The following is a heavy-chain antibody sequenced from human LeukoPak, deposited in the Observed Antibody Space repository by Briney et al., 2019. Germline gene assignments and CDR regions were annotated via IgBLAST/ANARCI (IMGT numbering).Heavy chain of an antibody. CDR3: ARGFRELWLLE. CDR2: IIPIFGTA. V-gene: IGHV1-69*05. J-gene: IGHJ4*02. D-gene: IGHD5-18*01. Sequence: ASVKVSCKASGGTFSSYAISWVRQAPGQGLEWMGGIIPIFGTANYAQKFQGRVTMTRNTSISTAYMELSSLRSEDTAVYYCARGFRELWLLEWGQGTLVTVSS. CDR1: GGTFSSYA.